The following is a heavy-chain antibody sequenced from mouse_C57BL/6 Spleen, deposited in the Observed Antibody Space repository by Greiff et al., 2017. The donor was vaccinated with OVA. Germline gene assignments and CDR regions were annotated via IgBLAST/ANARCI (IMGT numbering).Heavy chain of an antibody. V-gene: IGHV1-18*01. CDR1: GYTFTDYN. CDR3: AGEDYYGSSRFAY. CDR2: INPNNGGT. D-gene: IGHD1-1*01. J-gene: IGHJ3*01. Sequence: VQLQQSGPELVKPGASVKIPCKASGYTFTDYNMDWVKQSHGKSLEWIGDINPNNGGTIYNQKFKGKATLTVDKSSSTAYMELRSLTSEDTAVYDCAGEDYYGSSRFAYWGQGTLVTVSA.